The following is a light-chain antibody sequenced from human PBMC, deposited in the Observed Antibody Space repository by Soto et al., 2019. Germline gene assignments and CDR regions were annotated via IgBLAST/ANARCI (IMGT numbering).Light chain of an antibody. Sequence: DIQMTQSPSTLSASVGDRVTITCRASQSISSWLAWYQQKPGKAPKLLIYKASSLESGVPSRFSGSGSGTEFTLTISSLQPDEFATYYCQQYNSYSTFGPGTKVDIK. CDR3: QQYNSYST. V-gene: IGKV1-5*03. CDR1: QSISSW. CDR2: KAS. J-gene: IGKJ3*01.